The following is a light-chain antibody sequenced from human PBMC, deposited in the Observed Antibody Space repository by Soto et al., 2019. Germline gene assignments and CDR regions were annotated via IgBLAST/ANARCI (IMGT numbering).Light chain of an antibody. J-gene: IGLJ1*01. Sequence: QSALTQPRSVSGSPGQSVTISCTGTSSDVGGYNFVSWYQQHPGKAPKLMIYDVSKRPSGVPDRFSGSKYDNTASLTISGIKAEDEADYYCCSYAGTYTIYVCGSGTKVTVL. CDR1: SSDVGGYNF. V-gene: IGLV2-11*01. CDR2: DVS. CDR3: CSYAGTYTIYV.